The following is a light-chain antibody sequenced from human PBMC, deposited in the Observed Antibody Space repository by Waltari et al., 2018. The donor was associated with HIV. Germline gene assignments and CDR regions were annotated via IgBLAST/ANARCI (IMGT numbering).Light chain of an antibody. CDR1: SSNIGNNY. V-gene: IGLV1-51*02. CDR2: ENY. Sequence: QSVLTQPPSVSASPGQKVNIPSSGSSSNIGNNYVSLYQHLLRTAPKLLISENYKRPSGIPDRFAGSKSGTSATLGITGLQPGDEADYYCGTWDSSLSAGVFGGGTKLTVL. J-gene: IGLJ2*01. CDR3: GTWDSSLSAGV.